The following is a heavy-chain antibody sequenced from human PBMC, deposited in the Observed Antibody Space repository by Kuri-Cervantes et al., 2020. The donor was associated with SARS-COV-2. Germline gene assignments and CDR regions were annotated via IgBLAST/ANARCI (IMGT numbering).Heavy chain of an antibody. CDR2: ISGDGDNT. J-gene: IGHJ4*02. D-gene: IGHD6-19*01. V-gene: IGHV3-64D*09. CDR3: VKVGPLAGSRGHFDY. Sequence: GEFLKISCSASGFRCSGSPLRWVRQAPGKQMEYVSAISGDGDNTYYADSVKGRFTISRDNFSNTLSLHMSGLRPEDTAIYYCVKVGPLAGSRGHFDYWGQGTLVTVSS. CDR1: GFRCSGSP.